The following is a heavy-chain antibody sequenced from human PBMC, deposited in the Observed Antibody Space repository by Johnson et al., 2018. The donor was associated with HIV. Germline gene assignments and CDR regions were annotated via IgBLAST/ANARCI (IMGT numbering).Heavy chain of an antibody. CDR1: GITFSDYY. CDR2: IKQDGSEK. CDR3: ASVGSSGFFSAFDI. J-gene: IGHJ3*02. V-gene: IGHV3-7*01. D-gene: IGHD6-19*01. Sequence: VQLVESGGGLVKPGGSLRLSCAASGITFSDYYMSWIRQAPGKGLEWVANIKQDGSEKYYVDSVKGRFTISRDNAKNSLYLQMNSLRAEDTAVYYCASVGSSGFFSAFDIWGQGTMVTVSS.